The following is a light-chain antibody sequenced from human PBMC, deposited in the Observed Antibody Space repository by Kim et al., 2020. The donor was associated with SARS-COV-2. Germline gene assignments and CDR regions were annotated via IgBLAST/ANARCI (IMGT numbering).Light chain of an antibody. Sequence: GQSITISCTGNSSDVGYYTSVSWYQQHPGKAPKLIMYDVSERASGVSNRFSGSQSGNTASLTISGLRAEDEADYYCSSHTTSSTYVLGSGTKVTVL. CDR1: SSDVGYYTS. CDR3: SSHTTSSTYV. CDR2: DVS. J-gene: IGLJ1*01. V-gene: IGLV2-14*04.